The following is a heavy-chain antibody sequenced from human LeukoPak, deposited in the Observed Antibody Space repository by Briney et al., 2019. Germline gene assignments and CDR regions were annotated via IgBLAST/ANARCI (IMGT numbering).Heavy chain of an antibody. CDR1: GFTLCDYA. V-gene: IGHV3-49*04. Sequence: GGSLRLSCTRFGFTLCDYAMSCVRQAPGKGLEWVCVIKSKAYGGTAEYAASVKGRFTISRDDSKSITYLQMNSLRSEDTAVYYCTRDEYGSGSSPGYWGQGTLVTVSS. J-gene: IGHJ4*02. D-gene: IGHD3-10*01. CDR3: TRDEYGSGSSPGY. CDR2: IKSKAYGGTA.